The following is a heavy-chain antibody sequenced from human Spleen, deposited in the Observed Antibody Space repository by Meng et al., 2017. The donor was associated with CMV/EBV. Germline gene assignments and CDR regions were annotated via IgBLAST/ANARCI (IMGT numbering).Heavy chain of an antibody. Sequence: GESLKISCAASGFTFSSDSMNWVRQSPGKGLEWVSYISSSSSTIYYADSVKGRFTISRDNAKNSLYLQTNSLRAEDMALYYCAKDMGRGYRYGFKGYYYYGMDVWGQGTTVTVSS. J-gene: IGHJ6*02. D-gene: IGHD5-18*01. V-gene: IGHV3-48*04. CDR3: AKDMGRGYRYGFKGYYYYGMDV. CDR1: GFTFSSDS. CDR2: ISSSSSTI.